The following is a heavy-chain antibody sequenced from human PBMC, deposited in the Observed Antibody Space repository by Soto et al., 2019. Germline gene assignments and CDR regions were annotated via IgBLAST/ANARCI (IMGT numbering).Heavy chain of an antibody. D-gene: IGHD1-26*01. J-gene: IGHJ4*02. V-gene: IGHV4-30-4*01. CDR1: GGSISSGDYY. CDR2: IYYSGST. Sequence: SETLSLTCTVSGGSISSGDYYWSWIRQPPGKGLEWIGYIYYSGSTYYNPSLKSRVTISVDTSKNQFSLKLSSVTAADTAVYCCARAGIVGATTPFDYWGQGTLVTVSS. CDR3: ARAGIVGATTPFDY.